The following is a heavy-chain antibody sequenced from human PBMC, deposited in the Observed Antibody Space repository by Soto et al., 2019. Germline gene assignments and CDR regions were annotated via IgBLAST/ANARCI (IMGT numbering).Heavy chain of an antibody. V-gene: IGHV4-4*07. CDR1: GASIGSFN. CDR3: ARDRGEYTSSWFWYFSH. CDR2: LNIAGTI. J-gene: IGHJ2*01. D-gene: IGHD6-13*01. Sequence: SETLSLTCSVSGASIGSFNWNWVRQPAGKGPEWVGRLNIAGTINYNPSLKSRITMSMDTSKNQISLHLRSVTAADTAIYYCARDRGEYTSSWFWYFSHWGHGTLVTVSS.